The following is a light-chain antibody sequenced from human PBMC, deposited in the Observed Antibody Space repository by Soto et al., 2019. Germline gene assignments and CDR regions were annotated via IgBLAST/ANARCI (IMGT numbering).Light chain of an antibody. CDR3: QQYGSSPYT. CDR2: GGY. J-gene: IGKJ2*01. Sequence: EIVLTQSPGTLSLSPGERATLSCRASQSVSSSYLAWYQQKPGQAPRLLIYGGYSRATGIPDRFNGSGSWADFTLTNSRLEPEDFALYYCQQYGSSPYTFGQGTKREIK. V-gene: IGKV3-20*01. CDR1: QSVSSSY.